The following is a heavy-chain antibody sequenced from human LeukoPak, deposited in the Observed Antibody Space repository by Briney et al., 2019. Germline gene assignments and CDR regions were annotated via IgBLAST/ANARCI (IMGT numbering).Heavy chain of an antibody. Sequence: SETLSLTCTVSGGSISSYYWSWIRQPPGKGLEWTGYIYYSGSTNYNPSLKSRVTISVDTSKNQFSLKLSSVTAADTAVYYCARGGAVVVVAATTFDYWGQGTLVTVSS. J-gene: IGHJ4*02. CDR1: GGSISSYY. V-gene: IGHV4-59*01. D-gene: IGHD2-15*01. CDR2: IYYSGST. CDR3: ARGGAVVVVAATTFDY.